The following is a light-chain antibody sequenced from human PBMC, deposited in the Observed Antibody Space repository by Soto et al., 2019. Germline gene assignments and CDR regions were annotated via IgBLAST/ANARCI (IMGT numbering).Light chain of an antibody. CDR1: SSDVGGYSY. CDR3: ASYTTSSTYV. J-gene: IGLJ1*01. Sequence: SALTQPDSVSGSPGQSIAISCTGTSSDVGGYSYVSWYQQQPGKAPKLVISDVSNRPSGVSDRFSGSKSGNTASLTISGLQTEDEADYYCASYTTSSTYVFGTGTKVTVL. CDR2: DVS. V-gene: IGLV2-14*01.